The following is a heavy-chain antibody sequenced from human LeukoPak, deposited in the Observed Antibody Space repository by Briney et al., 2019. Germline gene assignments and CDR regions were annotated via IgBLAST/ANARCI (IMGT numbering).Heavy chain of an antibody. J-gene: IGHJ4*02. CDR3: ARDLGAGHVDY. V-gene: IGHV4-4*07. CDR1: GGSISSYY. Sequence: SETLSLTCTVSGGSISSYYWSWIRQPAGKGLEWIGHMYTTGSTNYNPSLKSRVTMAVGTSKNQFSLKMSSVTAADTAVYYCARDLGAGHVDYWGQGTLVTVSS. CDR2: MYTTGST. D-gene: IGHD1-26*01.